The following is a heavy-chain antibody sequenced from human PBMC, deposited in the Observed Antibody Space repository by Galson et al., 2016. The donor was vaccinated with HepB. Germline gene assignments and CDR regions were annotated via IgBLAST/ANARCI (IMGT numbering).Heavy chain of an antibody. V-gene: IGHV3-30*03. CDR3: IKPLVKMVVVGGAFDV. CDR2: ISYDGRDK. D-gene: IGHD3-22*01. CDR1: GFTYSHYG. J-gene: IGHJ3*01. Sequence: SLRLSCAASGFTYSHYGMHWVRQAPGKGLEWVAAISYDGRDKDYAESVKGRFTISRDDSKNMLYLQTNSLRPEDTALYYCIKPLVKMVVVGGAFDVWGQGTMVTVSS.